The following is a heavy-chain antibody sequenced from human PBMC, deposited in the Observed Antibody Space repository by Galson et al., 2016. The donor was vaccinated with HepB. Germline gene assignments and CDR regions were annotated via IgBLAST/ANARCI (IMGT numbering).Heavy chain of an antibody. CDR2: IRSKSYGATT. CDR1: GFTFSDYP. CDR3: SRGSPYDQWLLAGHFDS. D-gene: IGHD6-19*01. V-gene: IGHV3-49*03. J-gene: IGHJ4*02. Sequence: SLRLSCAASGFTFSDYPMSWFRQAPGKGPEWISFIRSKSYGATTDYVASVKGRFTIPRDDFGSLAYLQMTSLTPEDTAVYYCSRGSPYDQWLLAGHFDSWGRGTLVTVSS.